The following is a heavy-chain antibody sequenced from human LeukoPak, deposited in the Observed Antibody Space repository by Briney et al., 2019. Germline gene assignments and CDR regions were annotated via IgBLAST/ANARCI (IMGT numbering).Heavy chain of an antibody. J-gene: IGHJ4*02. D-gene: IGHD6-19*01. CDR1: GGSISSYY. V-gene: IGHV4-59*01. CDR2: IYYSGST. Sequence: SETLSLTCTVSGGSISSYYWSWIRKPPGKGLEWIGYIYYSGSTNYNPSLKSRVTISVDTSKNQFSLKLSSVTAADTAVYYCARAGGWLVREGYFDYWGQGTLVTVSS. CDR3: ARAGGWLVREGYFDY.